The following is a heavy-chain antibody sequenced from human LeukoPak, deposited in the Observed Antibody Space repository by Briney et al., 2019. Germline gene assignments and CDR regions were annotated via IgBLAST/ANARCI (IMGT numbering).Heavy chain of an antibody. CDR3: ARDHFGYYDFWSGYPEVYFDY. CDR1: GFTFSSYS. Sequence: GGSLRLSCAASGFTFSSYSMNWVRQAPGKGLEWVSSISSSSSYIYYADSVQGRFTISRDNAKNSLYLQMNSLRAEDTAVYYCARDHFGYYDFWSGYPEVYFDYWGQGTLVTVSS. V-gene: IGHV3-21*01. D-gene: IGHD3-3*01. J-gene: IGHJ4*02. CDR2: ISSSSSYI.